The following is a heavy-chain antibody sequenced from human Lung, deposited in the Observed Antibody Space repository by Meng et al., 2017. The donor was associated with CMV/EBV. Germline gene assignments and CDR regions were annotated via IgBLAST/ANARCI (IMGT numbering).Heavy chain of an antibody. CDR3: ARELRFLEWLLPTSYYYYGMDV. D-gene: IGHD3-3*01. V-gene: IGHV3-30-3*01. CDR2: ISYDGSNK. Sequence: SXAASGFTFSSYAMHWVRQAPGKGLEWVAAISYDGSNKYYADSVKGRFTISRDNSKNTLYLQMNSLRAEDTAVYYCARELRFLEWLLPTSYYYYGMDVXGQGXTVTVSS. CDR1: GFTFSSYA. J-gene: IGHJ6*02.